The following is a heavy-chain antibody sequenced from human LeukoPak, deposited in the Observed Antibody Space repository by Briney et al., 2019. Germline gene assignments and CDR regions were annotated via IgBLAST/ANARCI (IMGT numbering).Heavy chain of an antibody. V-gene: IGHV4-61*02. CDR2: IYTSGST. J-gene: IGHJ6*03. CDR1: GGSISSGSYY. CDR3: AREGGSSIYYYYMDV. Sequence: SETLSLTCTVSGGSISSGSYYWSWIRQPGGKGLEWIERIYTSGSTNYNPSLKSRVTISVNTTKNEFSLKLSSVTAADTAVYYCAREGGSSIYYYYMDVWGKGTTVTVSS. D-gene: IGHD1-26*01.